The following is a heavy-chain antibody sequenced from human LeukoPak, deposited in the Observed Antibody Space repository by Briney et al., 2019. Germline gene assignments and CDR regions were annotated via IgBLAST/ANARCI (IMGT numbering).Heavy chain of an antibody. Sequence: TGGSLRLSCAASGFTFSNAWMSWVRQAPGKGLEWVGRIKSKTDGGTTDYAAPVKGRLTISRDDSKNTLYLQMNSLKTEDTAVYYCTTGPPARGYYYYYMDVWGKGTTVTVSS. CDR3: TTGPPARGYYYYYMDV. CDR2: IKSKTDGGTT. CDR1: GFTFSNAW. J-gene: IGHJ6*03. V-gene: IGHV3-15*01.